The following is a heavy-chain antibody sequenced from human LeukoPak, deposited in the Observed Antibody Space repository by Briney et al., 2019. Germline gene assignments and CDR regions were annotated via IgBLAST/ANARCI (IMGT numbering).Heavy chain of an antibody. CDR3: AGTWSFDY. CDR1: GFTFSNVW. CDR2: IRGDGPTT. Sequence: GGPLRLSCAVSGFTFSNVWMDWVRQAPGKELLWVPRIRGDGPTTNYADSVKGRFTISRDNAKNMLYLQMDSMTAEDTAVYYCAGTWSFDYWGQGTLVTVSS. D-gene: IGHD2-15*01. V-gene: IGHV3-74*01. J-gene: IGHJ4*02.